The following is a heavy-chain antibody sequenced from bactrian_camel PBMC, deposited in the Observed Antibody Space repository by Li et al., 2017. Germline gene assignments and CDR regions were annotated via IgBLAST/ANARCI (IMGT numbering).Heavy chain of an antibody. V-gene: IGHV3S31*01. Sequence: DVQLVESGGGLVQPGGSLRLSCAASGFTFSSHGMTWVRQAPGKEREGVAGSTTDIYGMETTFYADSVKGRFAIARDNAKNTLILRMNGLKPEDTAMYHCASHRGLFGRCADDMRDSSTWSWGQGTQVTVS. CDR3: ASHRGLFGRCADDMRDSSTWS. J-gene: IGHJ6*01. D-gene: IGHD1*01. CDR2: STTDIYGMETT. CDR1: GFTFSSHG.